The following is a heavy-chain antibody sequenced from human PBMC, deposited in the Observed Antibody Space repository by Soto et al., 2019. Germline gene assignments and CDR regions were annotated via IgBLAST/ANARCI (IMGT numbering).Heavy chain of an antibody. CDR2: INPKSGGT. Sequence: ASVKVSCQASGYSFPDYHIHRVRQAPGHGLEWLGRINPKSGGTSTAQKFQGWVTMTKYRSISTVCMELTRLRSDDTAVYFCARGHSTDCAIGVCSFFYNHGMDVWGQGTTVTVSS. CDR1: GYSFPDYH. CDR3: ARGHSTDCAIGVCSFFYNHGMDV. J-gene: IGHJ6*02. V-gene: IGHV1-2*04. D-gene: IGHD2-8*01.